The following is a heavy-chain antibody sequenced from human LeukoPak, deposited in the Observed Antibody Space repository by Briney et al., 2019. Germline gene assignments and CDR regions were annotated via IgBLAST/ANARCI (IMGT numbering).Heavy chain of an antibody. Sequence: ASVKVSCKVSGYTFTSYAMHWVRQAPGQRLEWMGWINAGNGNTKYSQKFQGRVTITRDTSASTAYMELSSLRSEDTAVYYCARLTMVRGADYWGQGTLVTVSS. J-gene: IGHJ4*02. V-gene: IGHV1-3*01. CDR2: INAGNGNT. D-gene: IGHD3-10*01. CDR3: ARLTMVRGADY. CDR1: GYTFTSYA.